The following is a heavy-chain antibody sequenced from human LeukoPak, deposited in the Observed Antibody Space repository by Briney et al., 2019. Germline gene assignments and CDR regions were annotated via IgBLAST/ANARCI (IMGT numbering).Heavy chain of an antibody. Sequence: SETLSLTCTVSGGSISSSSYYWGWIRQPPGKGLEWIGEINHSGSTNYNPSLKSRVTISVDRSKNQFSLKLSSVTAADTAVYYCARGYDSSGYYPYYFDYWGQGTLVTVSS. J-gene: IGHJ4*02. CDR3: ARGYDSSGYYPYYFDY. CDR2: INHSGST. D-gene: IGHD3-22*01. CDR1: GGSISSSSYY. V-gene: IGHV4-39*07.